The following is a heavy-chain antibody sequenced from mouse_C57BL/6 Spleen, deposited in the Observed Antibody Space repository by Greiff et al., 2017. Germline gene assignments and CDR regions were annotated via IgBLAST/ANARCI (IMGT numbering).Heavy chain of an antibody. J-gene: IGHJ4*01. V-gene: IGHV1-64*01. CDR2: IHPNSGST. CDR3: ARFMVRRAMDY. D-gene: IGHD2-2*01. CDR1: GYTFTSYW. Sequence: QVQLQQPGAELVKPGASVKLSCKASGYTFTSYWMHWVKQRPGQGLEWIGMIHPNSGSTNYNEKFKSKATLTVDKSSSTAYMQLSSLTSEDSAVYYCARFMVRRAMDYWGQGTSGTVSS.